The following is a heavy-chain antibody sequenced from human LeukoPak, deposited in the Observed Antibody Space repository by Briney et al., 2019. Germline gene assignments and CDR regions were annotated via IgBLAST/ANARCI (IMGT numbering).Heavy chain of an antibody. CDR3: ARESVGYCSGGSCYPAYNWFDP. V-gene: IGHV4-4*07. CDR1: GGSISSYY. D-gene: IGHD2-15*01. Sequence: PSETLSLTCTVSGGSISSYYWSWIRQPAGKGLEWIGRIYTSGSTNYNPSLKSRVTMSVDTSKNQFSLKLSSVTAADTAVYYCARESVGYCSGGSCYPAYNWFDPWGQGTLVTVSS. CDR2: IYTSGST. J-gene: IGHJ5*02.